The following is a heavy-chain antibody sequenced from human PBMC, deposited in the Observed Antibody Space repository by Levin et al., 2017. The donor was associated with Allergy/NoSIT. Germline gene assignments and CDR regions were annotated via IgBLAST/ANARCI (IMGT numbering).Heavy chain of an antibody. CDR2: IYYSGST. V-gene: IGHV4-59*01. J-gene: IGHJ4*02. D-gene: IGHD6-19*01. CDR1: GGSISSYY. Sequence: SETLSLTCTVSGGSISSYYWSWIRQPPGKGLEWIGYIYYSGSTNYNPSLKSRVPISVDTSKNQFSLKLSSVTAADTAVYYCARGGSGWYRASFDYWGQGTLVTVSS. CDR3: ARGGSGWYRASFDY.